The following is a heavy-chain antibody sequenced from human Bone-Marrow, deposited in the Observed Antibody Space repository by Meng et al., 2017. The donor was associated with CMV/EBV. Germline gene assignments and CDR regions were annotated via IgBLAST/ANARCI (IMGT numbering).Heavy chain of an antibody. D-gene: IGHD2-15*01. V-gene: IGHV1-69*06. J-gene: IGHJ4*02. CDR3: ARDGDLGYCSGGSCYGAIDY. Sequence: SYAISWVRQAPGQGLEWMGGIIPIFGTANYAQKFQGRVTITADKSTSTAYMELSSLRSEDTAVYYCARDGDLGYCSGGSCYGAIDYWGQGTLVTVSS. CDR2: IIPIFGTA. CDR1: SYA.